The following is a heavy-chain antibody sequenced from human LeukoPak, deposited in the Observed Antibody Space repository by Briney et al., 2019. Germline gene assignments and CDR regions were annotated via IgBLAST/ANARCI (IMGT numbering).Heavy chain of an antibody. J-gene: IGHJ4*02. V-gene: IGHV4-59*01. Sequence: SETLSLTCAVYGGSFSGYYWSWIRQPPGKGLEWIGYIYYSGSTNYTPSLKSRVTISVDTSKNQFSLKLSSVTAADTAVYYCARDTAGTIDYWGQGTLVTVSS. CDR1: GGSFSGYY. CDR3: ARDTAGTIDY. D-gene: IGHD6-19*01. CDR2: IYYSGST.